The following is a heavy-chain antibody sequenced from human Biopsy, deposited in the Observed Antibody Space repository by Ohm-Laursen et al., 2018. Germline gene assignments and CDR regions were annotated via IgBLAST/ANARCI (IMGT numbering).Heavy chain of an antibody. Sequence: TLSLTCIVSGGSISNNNYYWGWIRQPPGKGLEGFGSIFYRWSTHYKPSLKIRVNISVDTSKNQFSLKQDSVTAADTAVYYCARDYDTSGYYYVSWGQGTLVTVSS. CDR3: ARDYDTSGYYYVS. J-gene: IGHJ5*02. D-gene: IGHD3-22*01. CDR1: GGSISNNNYY. CDR2: IFYRWST. V-gene: IGHV4-39*01.